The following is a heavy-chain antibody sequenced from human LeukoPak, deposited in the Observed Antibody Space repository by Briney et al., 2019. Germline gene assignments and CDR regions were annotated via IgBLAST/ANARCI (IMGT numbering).Heavy chain of an antibody. V-gene: IGHV3-30*03. CDR1: GFTFSSYG. J-gene: IGHJ6*03. Sequence: GGSLRLSCAASGFTFSSYGMHWVRQAPGKGLEWVAVISYDGSNKYYADSVKGRFTISRDNSKNTLYLQMNSLRAEDTAVYYCAREEGGYYDYYYYYYMDVWGKGTTVTVSS. CDR3: AREEGGYYDYYYYYYMDV. D-gene: IGHD3-22*01. CDR2: ISYDGSNK.